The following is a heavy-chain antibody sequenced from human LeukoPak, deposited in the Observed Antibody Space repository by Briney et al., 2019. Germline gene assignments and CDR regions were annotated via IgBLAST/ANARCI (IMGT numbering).Heavy chain of an antibody. V-gene: IGHV3-21*04. CDR1: GFTFSSYS. CDR3: AREVGMVVTGD. D-gene: IGHD2-21*02. CDR2: ISSSSSYI. Sequence: GGSLRLSCAASGFTFSSYSMNWVRQAPGKGLEWVSSISSSSSYIYYADSVKGRFTISRDNAKNSLYLQMNSLRAEDTAVYYCAREVGMVVTGDWGQGTLVTVSS. J-gene: IGHJ4*02.